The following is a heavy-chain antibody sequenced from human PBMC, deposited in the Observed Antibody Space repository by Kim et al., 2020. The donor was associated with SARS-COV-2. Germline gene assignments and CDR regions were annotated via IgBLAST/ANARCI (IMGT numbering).Heavy chain of an antibody. CDR3: ANSIGYAFDY. J-gene: IGHJ4*02. D-gene: IGHD2-15*01. Sequence: GGSLRLSCAASGFTFRNYWMSWVRQAPGKGLEWVAHIKEDGSVKFYADSVKGRTTISRDNAKNSLYLEMDTPRVEDTAVYYCANSIGYAFDYWGQGTKVTVSS. CDR2: IKEDGSVK. CDR1: GFTFRNYW. V-gene: IGHV3-7*03.